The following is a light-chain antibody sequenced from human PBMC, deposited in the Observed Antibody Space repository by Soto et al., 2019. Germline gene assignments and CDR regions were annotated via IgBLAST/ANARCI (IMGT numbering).Light chain of an antibody. Sequence: EIVMTQSPGTLSLSPGERATLSCSASQSVSSNLAWYQQKPGQAPRLLIYGVYTRAPGIPARFSGSGSGTEFTLTISSLQSEDFAVYYCQQYHSWPPRTFGQGTKVDIK. J-gene: IGKJ1*01. CDR3: QQYHSWPPRT. V-gene: IGKV3D-15*01. CDR1: QSVSSN. CDR2: GVY.